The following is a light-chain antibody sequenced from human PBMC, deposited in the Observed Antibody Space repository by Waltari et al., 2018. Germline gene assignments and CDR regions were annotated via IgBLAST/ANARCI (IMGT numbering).Light chain of an antibody. J-gene: IGKJ2*01. V-gene: IGKV1-5*03. CDR2: KAS. CDR1: RSIRTW. CDR3: QQYYTYPYT. Sequence: DIQMTQSPSTLSASLGDSVTLTRRASRSIRTWLAWYQQKLGKAPKLLIDKASTLEGGVPSRFSGSGSETEFTLTITSLQPDDFATYYCQQYYTYPYTFGQGTKLEIK.